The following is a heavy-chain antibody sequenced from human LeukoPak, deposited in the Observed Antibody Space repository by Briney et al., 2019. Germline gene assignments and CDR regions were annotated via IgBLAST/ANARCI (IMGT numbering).Heavy chain of an antibody. CDR2: IIPIFGTA. V-gene: IGHV1-69*13. J-gene: IGHJ4*02. Sequence: SVKVSCKASGGTFSSYAISWVRQAPRQGLEWMGGIIPIFGTANYAQKFQGRVTITADESTSTAYMELSSLRSEDTAVYYCARSGYDSSGYYGYWGQGTLVTVSS. CDR1: GGTFSSYA. D-gene: IGHD3-22*01. CDR3: ARSGYDSSGYYGY.